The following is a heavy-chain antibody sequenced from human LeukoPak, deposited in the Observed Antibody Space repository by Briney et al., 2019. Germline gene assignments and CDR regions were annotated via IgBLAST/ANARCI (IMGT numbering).Heavy chain of an antibody. CDR1: GGTFSSYA. V-gene: IGHV1-69*05. J-gene: IGHJ4*02. CDR3: ASPQNGYSYGYY. CDR2: IIPIFGTA. D-gene: IGHD5-18*01. Sequence: SVKVSCKASGGTFSSYAISWVLQAPGQGLEWMGRIIPIFGTANYAQKFQGRVTITTDESTSTAYMELSSLRSEDTAVYYCASPQNGYSYGYYWGQGTLVTVSS.